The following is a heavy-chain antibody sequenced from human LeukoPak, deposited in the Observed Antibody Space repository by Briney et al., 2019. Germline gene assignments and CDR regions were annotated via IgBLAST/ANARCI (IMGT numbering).Heavy chain of an antibody. CDR1: GGTFSSYA. Sequence: GASVKVSCKASGGTFSSYAISWVRQAPGQGLEWMGGIIPIFGTANYAQKFQGRVTITADESTSTAYMELSSLRSEDTAVYYCARSLKRGSAAGYWGQGTLVTVSS. V-gene: IGHV1-69*13. D-gene: IGHD2-15*01. J-gene: IGHJ4*02. CDR2: IIPIFGTA. CDR3: ARSLKRGSAAGY.